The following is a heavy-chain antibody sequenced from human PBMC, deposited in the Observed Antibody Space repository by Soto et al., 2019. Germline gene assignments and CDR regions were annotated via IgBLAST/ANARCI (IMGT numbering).Heavy chain of an antibody. J-gene: IGHJ3*02. V-gene: IGHV5-51*01. CDR3: ARRRYDSSGLTGFDI. Sequence: GESLKISCKGSGYNFNTYWIGWVRQMPGKGLEWMGIIYPADSDTRYSPSFQGQVTMSADKSITTAYLQWRSLKASDTGMYYCARRRYDSSGLTGFDIWGQGTMVTVSS. D-gene: IGHD3-22*01. CDR1: GYNFNTYW. CDR2: IYPADSDT.